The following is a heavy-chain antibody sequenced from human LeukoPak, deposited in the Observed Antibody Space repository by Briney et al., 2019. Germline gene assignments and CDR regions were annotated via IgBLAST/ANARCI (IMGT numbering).Heavy chain of an antibody. D-gene: IGHD3-10*01. CDR2: IYSGGST. CDR1: GFIVSSYY. Sequence: GGPLRLSCAASGFIVSSYYMSWVRQAPGKGLEWVSVIYSGGSTYYADSVKGRFTISRDNSKNTLFLQMNSLRAEDKAVYYCARGGSRYFHNWGQGTLVTVST. V-gene: IGHV3-66*01. CDR3: ARGGSRYFHN. J-gene: IGHJ4*02.